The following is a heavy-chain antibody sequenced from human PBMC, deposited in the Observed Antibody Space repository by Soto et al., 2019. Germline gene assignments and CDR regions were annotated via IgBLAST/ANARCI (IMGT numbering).Heavy chain of an antibody. CDR1: GGSISSYY. D-gene: IGHD3-16*02. Sequence: QVQLQESGPGLVKPSETLSLTCTVSGGSISSYYWSWIRQPPGKGLEWIGYIYYSGSTNYNPSLKRRVTISVDTSKNQFSLKLSSVTAADTAVYYCARALGADYDYVWGSYRYTGDAFDIWGQGTMVTVSS. J-gene: IGHJ3*02. CDR3: ARALGADYDYVWGSYRYTGDAFDI. CDR2: IYYSGST. V-gene: IGHV4-59*01.